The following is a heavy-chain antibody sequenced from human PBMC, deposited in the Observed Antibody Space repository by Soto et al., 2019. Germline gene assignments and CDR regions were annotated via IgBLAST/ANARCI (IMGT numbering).Heavy chain of an antibody. J-gene: IGHJ4*02. Sequence: GGSLRLSCAASGFNFSNYAMHWVRQAPGKGLEWVAIISYDGSNKYYADSVKGRFTISRDNSKNTLYLQMNSLRAEDTAVYYCARTMDCSNTNCYAAFDYWGQGTLVTVSS. CDR1: GFNFSNYA. CDR3: ARTMDCSNTNCYAAFDY. D-gene: IGHD2-2*01. V-gene: IGHV3-30-3*01. CDR2: ISYDGSNK.